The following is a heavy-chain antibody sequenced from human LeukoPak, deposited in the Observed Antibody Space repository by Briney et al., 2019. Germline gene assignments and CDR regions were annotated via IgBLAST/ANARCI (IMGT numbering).Heavy chain of an antibody. V-gene: IGHV5-51*01. D-gene: IGHD3-22*01. CDR1: GYSFTSYW. J-gene: IGHJ6*03. Sequence: GESLRISCKGSGYSFTSYWIGWVRQMPGKGLEWMGIIYPGDSDTRYSPSFQGQVTISADKSISTAYLQWSSLKASDTAMYYCARAYYYDSSGYYYYYMDVWGKGTTVTVSS. CDR2: IYPGDSDT. CDR3: ARAYYYDSSGYYYYYMDV.